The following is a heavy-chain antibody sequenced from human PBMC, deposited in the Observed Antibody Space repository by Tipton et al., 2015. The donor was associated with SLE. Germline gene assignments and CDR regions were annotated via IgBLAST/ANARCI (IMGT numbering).Heavy chain of an antibody. D-gene: IGHD3-22*01. CDR2: INHSGST. V-gene: IGHV4-34*01. CDR1: GGSFSGYY. J-gene: IGHJ4*02. CDR3: ARATYYYDSSGYTFDY. Sequence: TLSLTCAVYGGSFSGYYWSWIRQPPGKGLEWIGEINHSGSTNYNPSLKSRVTISVDTSKNQFSLKLNSVTAADTAVYYCARATYYYDSSGYTFDYWGQGTLVTGSS.